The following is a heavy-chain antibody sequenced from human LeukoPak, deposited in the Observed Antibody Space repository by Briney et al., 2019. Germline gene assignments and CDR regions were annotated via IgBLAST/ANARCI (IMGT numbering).Heavy chain of an antibody. Sequence: PGGSLRLSCAASGFTFSSYAMSWVRQAPGKGLEWVSAISGSGGSTYYADSVKGRFTISRGNSKNTLYLQMNSLRAEDTAVYYCAKDYYAAIYGNDYWGQGTLVTVSS. D-gene: IGHD3-10*01. CDR2: ISGSGGST. V-gene: IGHV3-23*01. J-gene: IGHJ4*02. CDR3: AKDYYAAIYGNDY. CDR1: GFTFSSYA.